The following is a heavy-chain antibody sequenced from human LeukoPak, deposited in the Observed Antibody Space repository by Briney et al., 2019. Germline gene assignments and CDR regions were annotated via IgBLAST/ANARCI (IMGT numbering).Heavy chain of an antibody. J-gene: IGHJ6*03. CDR3: ARGLSNTCRTYYYYMDV. D-gene: IGHD2-2*02. Sequence: VSVKVSCKASGYTFTSYDINRVRQATGQGLEWMGWMNPNSGNTGYAQKFQGRVTMTRNTSIITAYMALSSLRSEDTAVYYCARGLSNTCRTYYYYMDVWGKGTTVTVSS. CDR2: MNPNSGNT. CDR1: GYTFTSYD. V-gene: IGHV1-8*01.